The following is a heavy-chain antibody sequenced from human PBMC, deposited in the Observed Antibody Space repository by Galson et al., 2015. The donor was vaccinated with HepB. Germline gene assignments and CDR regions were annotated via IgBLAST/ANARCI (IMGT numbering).Heavy chain of an antibody. Sequence: SLRLSCAASGFTFSSSWMSWVRQSPERGLEWVANIRPDGSDKYYVDSVKGRFTISRDNAKNLLYLQMNSLRVEDTAVYYCVRNSGWSFDYWGQGDLVTVSS. CDR2: IRPDGSDK. CDR1: GFTFSSSW. D-gene: IGHD6-19*01. J-gene: IGHJ4*02. V-gene: IGHV3-7*01. CDR3: VRNSGWSFDY.